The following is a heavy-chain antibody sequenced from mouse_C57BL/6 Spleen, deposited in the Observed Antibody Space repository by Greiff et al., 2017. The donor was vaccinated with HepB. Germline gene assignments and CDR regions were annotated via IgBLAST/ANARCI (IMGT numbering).Heavy chain of an antibody. CDR2: INPGSGGT. V-gene: IGHV1-54*01. J-gene: IGHJ1*03. CDR3: ARADGYHWYFDV. CDR1: GYAFTNYL. D-gene: IGHD2-3*01. Sequence: VKLMESGAELVRPGTSVKVSCKASGYAFTNYLIEWVKQRPGQGLEWIGVINPGSGGTNYNETFKGKATLTADKSSSTAYMHLSSLTSEDSAVYFWARADGYHWYFDVWGTGTTVTVSS.